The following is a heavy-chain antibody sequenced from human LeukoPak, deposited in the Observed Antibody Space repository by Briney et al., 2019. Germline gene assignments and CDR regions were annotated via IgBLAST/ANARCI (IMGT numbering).Heavy chain of an antibody. J-gene: IGHJ6*03. CDR1: GYTFTSYG. V-gene: IGHV1-18*01. CDR3: ARDKGTVATYYYYYMDV. CDR2: ITAHNGDT. D-gene: IGHD6-19*01. Sequence: ASVKVSCKASGYTFTSYGISWVRQAPGQGLEWMGWITAHNGDTSYEEKLQGRVTMTTDTSTSTAYMELRSLRSDDTAVYYCARDKGTVATYYYYYMDVWGKGTTVTVSS.